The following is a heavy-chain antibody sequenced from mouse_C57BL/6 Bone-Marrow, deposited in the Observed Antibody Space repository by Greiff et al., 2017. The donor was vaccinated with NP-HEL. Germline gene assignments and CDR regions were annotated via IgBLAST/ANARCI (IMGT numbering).Heavy chain of an antibody. V-gene: IGHV1-82*01. CDR2: IYPGDGDT. CDR1: GYAFSSSW. J-gene: IGHJ2*01. CDR3: ARTPITTVVAKRYFDH. D-gene: IGHD1-1*01. Sequence: QVQLQQSGPELVKPGASVKISCKASGYAFSSSWMNWVKQRPGKGLEWIGRIYPGDGDTNYNGKFKGKATLTAAKSSSTAYMQLSSLTSEDSAVYFCARTPITTVVAKRYFDHWGQGTTLTVSS.